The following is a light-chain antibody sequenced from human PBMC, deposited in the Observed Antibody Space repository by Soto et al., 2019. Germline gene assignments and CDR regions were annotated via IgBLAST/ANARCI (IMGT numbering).Light chain of an antibody. J-gene: IGKJ1*01. CDR3: QQFNSYPWS. Sequence: DIQMNQSPPTQSASVGDIVTITCRASQSIGDWLAWYQQKPGKAPNLLIYKASSLESGVPSRFSGSGSGTEFTVTISSLQPEDFATYYCQQFNSYPWSFGQGTKVDIK. V-gene: IGKV1-5*03. CDR2: KAS. CDR1: QSIGDW.